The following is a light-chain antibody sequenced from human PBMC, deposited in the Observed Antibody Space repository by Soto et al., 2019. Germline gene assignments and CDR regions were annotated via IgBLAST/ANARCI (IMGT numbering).Light chain of an antibody. J-gene: IGLJ2*01. V-gene: IGLV2-14*01. CDR1: SSDVGGYNY. Sequence: QSALTQPASVSGSPGQSITISCTGTSSDVGGYNYVSWYQQHPGKAPKLMIYDVSNRPSGVSNRFSGSKSGNTASLTISGLQAEDEDDYYCRSYGSSSKVVFGVSTKVTVL. CDR3: RSYGSSSKVV. CDR2: DVS.